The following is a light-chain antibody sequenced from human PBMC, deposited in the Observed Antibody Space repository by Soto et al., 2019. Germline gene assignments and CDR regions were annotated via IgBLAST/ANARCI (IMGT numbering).Light chain of an antibody. J-gene: IGLJ1*01. CDR2: DVS. CDR3: CSYAGRYTYV. CDR1: SSDVGGYNY. V-gene: IGLV2-11*01. Sequence: QSALTQPRSVSGSPGQSVSISCTGTSSDVGGYNYVSWYQQRPGKAPKVMIYDVSKRPSGVPDRFSGSRSGNTASLTISGLQSEDEADYYCCSYAGRYTYVFGTGTQLTVL.